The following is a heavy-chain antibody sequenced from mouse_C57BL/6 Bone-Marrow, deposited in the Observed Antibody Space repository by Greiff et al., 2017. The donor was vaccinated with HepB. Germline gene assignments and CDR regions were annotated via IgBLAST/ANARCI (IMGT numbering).Heavy chain of an antibody. D-gene: IGHD1-1*01. V-gene: IGHV5-16*01. CDR3: ARPDYGSPFAY. Sequence: EVKVVESEGGLVQPGSSMKLSCTASGFTFSDYYMAWVRQVPEKGLEWVANINYDGSGTYYLDSLKSRFIISRDNAKNILYLQMSSLKSEDTATYYCARPDYGSPFAYWGQGTLVTVSA. CDR2: INYDGSGT. CDR1: GFTFSDYY. J-gene: IGHJ3*01.